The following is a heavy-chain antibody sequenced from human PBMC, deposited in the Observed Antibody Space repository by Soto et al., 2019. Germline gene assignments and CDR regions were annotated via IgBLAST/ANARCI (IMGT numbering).Heavy chain of an antibody. V-gene: IGHV1-69*06. Sequence: SVKVSCKASGGTFSSYAISWVRQAPGQGLEWMGGIIPIFGTANYAQKFQGRVTITADKSTSTAYMELSSLRSEDTAVYYRARLVATRYYYYGMDVWGQGTTVTVSS. D-gene: IGHD5-12*01. CDR1: GGTFSSYA. CDR2: IIPIFGTA. J-gene: IGHJ6*02. CDR3: ARLVATRYYYYGMDV.